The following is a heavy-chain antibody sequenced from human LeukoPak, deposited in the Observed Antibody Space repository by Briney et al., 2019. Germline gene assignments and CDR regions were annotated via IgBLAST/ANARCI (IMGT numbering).Heavy chain of an antibody. Sequence: GGSLRLSCAASGFTFSSYSMNWVRQAPGKGLEWVSSISSSSSYIYYADSVKGRFTISRDNAKNSLYLQMNSLRAEDTAVYYCARDAAIGSYWGLDPNWFDPWGQGTLVTVSS. D-gene: IGHD1-26*01. J-gene: IGHJ5*02. CDR2: ISSSSSYI. CDR1: GFTFSSYS. V-gene: IGHV3-21*01. CDR3: ARDAAIGSYWGLDPNWFDP.